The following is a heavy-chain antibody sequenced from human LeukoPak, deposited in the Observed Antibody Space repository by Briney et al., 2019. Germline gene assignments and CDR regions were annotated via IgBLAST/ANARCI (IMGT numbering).Heavy chain of an antibody. J-gene: IGHJ4*02. Sequence: SETLSLTCTVSGGSISSGSYYWSWIRQPAGKGLEWIGRIYTSGSTNYNPSLKSRVTISVDTSKNQFSLKLSSVTAADTAVCYCARGINYYGSGSLGEGDYWGQGTLVTVSS. CDR2: IYTSGST. D-gene: IGHD3-10*01. V-gene: IGHV4-61*02. CDR3: ARGINYYGSGSLGEGDY. CDR1: GGSISSGSYY.